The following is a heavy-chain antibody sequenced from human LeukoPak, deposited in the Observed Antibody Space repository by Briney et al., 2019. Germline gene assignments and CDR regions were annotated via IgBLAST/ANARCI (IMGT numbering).Heavy chain of an antibody. D-gene: IGHD3-22*01. CDR1: GFTFSSYG. V-gene: IGHV3-30*02. CDR2: IRYDGSKK. Sequence: GGSLRLSCAASGFTFSSYGMHWVCQAPGKGLEWVAFIRYDGSKKYYADSVKGRFTISRDNSKNTLYLQMNSPRAEDTAVYYCAKGAYQYDSSGHNYFDYWGQGTLVTVSS. CDR3: AKGAYQYDSSGHNYFDY. J-gene: IGHJ4*02.